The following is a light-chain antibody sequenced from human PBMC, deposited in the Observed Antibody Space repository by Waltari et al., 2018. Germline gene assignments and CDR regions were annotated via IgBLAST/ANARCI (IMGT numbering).Light chain of an antibody. CDR1: SSNIGAGYG. CDR2: DYT. CDR3: QSYDSSLSGSRDVI. V-gene: IGLV1-40*01. J-gene: IGLJ2*01. Sequence: QSVLTQPPSVSGAPGQRVTISCTGSSSNIGAGYGLHWYQQLPGRAPKLLIFDYTNRPSGVPDRFSGSKSGSSASLAITGLQPEDEADYYCQSYDSSLSGSRDVIFGGGTKLTVL.